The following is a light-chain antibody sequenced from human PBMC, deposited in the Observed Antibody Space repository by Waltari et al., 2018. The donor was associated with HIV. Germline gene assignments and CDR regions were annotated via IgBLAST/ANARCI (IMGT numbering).Light chain of an antibody. CDR2: DQA. CDR1: IGNFRNNF. V-gene: IGLV1-51*01. CDR3: ETWHTAQNSGL. J-gene: IGLJ1*01. Sequence: QSVLTPPPSVSAAPGQAVTISCSAAIGNFRNNFVSWYQHLPGTAPRLIIYDQAQRPRGIPDRFSASKAGTSATLAISGLQTGDEAFYYCETWHTAQNSGLFGTGTKVTIL.